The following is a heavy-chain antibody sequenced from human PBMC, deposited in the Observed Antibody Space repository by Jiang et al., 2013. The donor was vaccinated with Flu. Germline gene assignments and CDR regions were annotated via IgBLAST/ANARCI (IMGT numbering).Heavy chain of an antibody. CDR3: TSNGFYSLDY. V-gene: IGHV4-4*02. D-gene: IGHD3-22*01. J-gene: IGHJ4*02. Sequence: SVSNENWWSWVRQPRGKGLEWIGEIHHSGTTNHNPSLSGRVTISVDKSKNQFSLTLSSVTAADTALYYCTSNGFYSLDYWGPGNPGHRLL. CDR1: SVSNENW. CDR2: IHHSGTT.